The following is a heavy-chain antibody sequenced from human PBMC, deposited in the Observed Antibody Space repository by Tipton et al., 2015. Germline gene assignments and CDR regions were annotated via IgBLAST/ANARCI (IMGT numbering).Heavy chain of an antibody. V-gene: IGHV4-34*01. CDR1: GGSFSGYY. Sequence: TLSLTCAVYGGSFSGYYWRWIRQTPGEGLEWIGEINDSGSTNYNPSLKTRVTISGDTSKNQFSLELNSVTAADTAVYYCARERENSYGSFDHWGQGSIVTVSS. CDR2: INDSGST. D-gene: IGHD3-16*01. CDR3: ARERENSYGSFDH. J-gene: IGHJ4*02.